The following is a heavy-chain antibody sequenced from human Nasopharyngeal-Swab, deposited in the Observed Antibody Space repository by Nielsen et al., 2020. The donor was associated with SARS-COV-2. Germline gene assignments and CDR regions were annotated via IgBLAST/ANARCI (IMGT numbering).Heavy chain of an antibody. V-gene: IGHV3-23*01. CDR1: GFTFRSYA. CDR2: ISGSDHTT. J-gene: IGHJ6*02. D-gene: IGHD5-12*01. CDR3: AKGRDSGDDSDDHYHYYGMDV. Sequence: GESLKISCAASGFTFRSYAISWVRQAPGKGLEWVSVISGSDHTTYYADSVKGRFTISRDNSKNTVNLQMNSLRVEDTAIYYCAKGRDSGDDSDDHYHYYGMDVWGQGTTVTVFS.